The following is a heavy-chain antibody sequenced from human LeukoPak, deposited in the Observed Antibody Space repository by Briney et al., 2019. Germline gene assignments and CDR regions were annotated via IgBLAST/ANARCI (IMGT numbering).Heavy chain of an antibody. CDR2: IYHSGST. Sequence: SETLSLTCTVSGYSISSGYYWGWIRQPPGKGLEWIGSIYHSGSTYYNPPLKSRVTISVDTSKNQFSLKLSSVTAADTAVYYCARSPLGYCSSTSCTHPMDYYYYYMDVWGKGTTVTVSS. J-gene: IGHJ6*03. CDR1: GYSISSGYY. V-gene: IGHV4-38-2*02. CDR3: ARSPLGYCSSTSCTHPMDYYYYYMDV. D-gene: IGHD2-2*01.